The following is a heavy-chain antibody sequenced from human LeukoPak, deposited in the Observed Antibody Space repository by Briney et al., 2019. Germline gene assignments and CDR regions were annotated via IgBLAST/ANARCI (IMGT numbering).Heavy chain of an antibody. Sequence: GGPLKVSCAAPGFTFSNFAMSWVRQAPGKGLEWVSVIYSGGSTYYADSVKGRFTISRDNSKNTLYLQMNSLRAEDTAVYYCARASRAYDFDYWGQGTLVTVSS. CDR1: GFTFSNFA. D-gene: IGHD3-3*01. J-gene: IGHJ4*02. V-gene: IGHV3-53*01. CDR3: ARASRAYDFDY. CDR2: IYSGGST.